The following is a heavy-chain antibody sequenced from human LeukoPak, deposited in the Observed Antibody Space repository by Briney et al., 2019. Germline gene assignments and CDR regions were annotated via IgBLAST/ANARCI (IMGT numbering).Heavy chain of an antibody. Sequence: ASVKVSCKASGYTFTSYGISWVRQAPGQGLEWMGWISAYNGNTNYAQKLQGRVTMTTDTSTSTAYMELRSLRSDDTAVYYCARDSASSIVLMVYATHFDYWGQGTLVTVSS. CDR2: ISAYNGNT. D-gene: IGHD2-8*01. CDR3: ARDSASSIVLMVYATHFDY. V-gene: IGHV1-18*01. CDR1: GYTFTSYG. J-gene: IGHJ4*02.